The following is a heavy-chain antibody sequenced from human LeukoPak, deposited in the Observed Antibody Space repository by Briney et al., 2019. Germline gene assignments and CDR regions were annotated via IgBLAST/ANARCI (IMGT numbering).Heavy chain of an antibody. Sequence: ASVKVSCKASGYTFTSYDINWVRQATGQGLEWMGWMNPNSGNTGYAQKFQGRVTMTRNTSISTAYMELRSLRSDDTAVYYCARDTVVVPAANDYWGQGTLVTVSS. CDR3: ARDTVVVPAANDY. CDR2: MNPNSGNT. J-gene: IGHJ4*02. CDR1: GYTFTSYD. V-gene: IGHV1-8*01. D-gene: IGHD2-2*01.